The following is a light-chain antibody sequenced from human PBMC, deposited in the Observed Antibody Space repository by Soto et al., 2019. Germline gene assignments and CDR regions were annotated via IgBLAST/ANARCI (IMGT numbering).Light chain of an antibody. CDR1: SSDVGSYIL. J-gene: IGLJ2*01. Sequence: QSALTQPASVSGSPGQSITISCTVTSSDVGSYILVSWYQRHPGKAPKLMIYEDTRRPSGVSNRFSGSKSGNTASLTISGLQAEDEADYYCCSYAGSSTFVLFGGGTKLTVL. V-gene: IGLV2-23*02. CDR2: EDT. CDR3: CSYAGSSTFVL.